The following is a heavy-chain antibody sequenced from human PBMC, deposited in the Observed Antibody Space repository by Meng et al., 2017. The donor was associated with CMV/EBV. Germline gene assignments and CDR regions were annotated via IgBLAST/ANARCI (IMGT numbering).Heavy chain of an antibody. CDR1: GFTFSSYA. D-gene: IGHD2-15*01. J-gene: IGHJ4*02. CDR3: AKGWELPPFDY. Sequence: VELLDAGGGLVQPGGSLRLSCAASGFTFSSYAMSWVRQAPGKGLEWVSAISGSGGSTYYADSVKGWFTISRDNSKNTLYLQMNSLRAEDTAVYYCAKGWELPPFDYWGQGTLVTVSS. V-gene: IGHV3-23*01. CDR2: ISGSGGST.